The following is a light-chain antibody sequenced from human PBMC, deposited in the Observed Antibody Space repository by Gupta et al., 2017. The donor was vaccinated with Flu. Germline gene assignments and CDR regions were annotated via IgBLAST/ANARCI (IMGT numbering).Light chain of an antibody. J-gene: IGKJ3*01. CDR2: LGS. CDR3: MQALQTPYI. V-gene: IGKV2-28*01. CDR1: QSLLHTNGYNY. Sequence: IWISPSPLPLPVTPWEPASLSCRSSQSLLHTNGYNYLDWYLQKPGQSPQLLIYLGSNRDSGVPDRFSGSGSGTDFTLKISRVEAEDVGIYYCMQALQTPYIFGQGTKVDIK.